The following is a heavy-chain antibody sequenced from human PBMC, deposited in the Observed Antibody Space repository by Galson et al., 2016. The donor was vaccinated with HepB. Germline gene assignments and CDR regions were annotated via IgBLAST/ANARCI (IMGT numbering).Heavy chain of an antibody. D-gene: IGHD6-6*01. CDR3: ARQMTGGYSISPQSYGLDV. CDR2: ITYDGRST. J-gene: IGHJ6*02. CDR1: GFTFGAYE. V-gene: IGHV3-30*04. Sequence: SLRVSCAASGFTFGAYELHWVRQTPGRALEWLAVITYDGRSTSVADSVKGRFTISRDNSKDTVYLQMSSLRPDDTAMYYCARQMTGGYSISPQSYGLDVWGQGTTVIVSS.